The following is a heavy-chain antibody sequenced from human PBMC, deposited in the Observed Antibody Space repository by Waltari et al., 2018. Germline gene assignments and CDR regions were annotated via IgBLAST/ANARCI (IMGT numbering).Heavy chain of an antibody. J-gene: IGHJ4*02. D-gene: IGHD3-9*01. CDR3: ARDAGDKGY. CDR1: GGSISSGSYY. Sequence: QVQLQESGPGLVKPSQTLSLTCTVAGGSISSGSYYWSWIRQPAGKGLEWIWYIYTTGSTNYNPSLKSRVTISVDTSKNQFSLKLSAVTAADTAVYYCARDAGDKGYWGQGTLVTVSS. V-gene: IGHV4-61*09. CDR2: IYTTGST.